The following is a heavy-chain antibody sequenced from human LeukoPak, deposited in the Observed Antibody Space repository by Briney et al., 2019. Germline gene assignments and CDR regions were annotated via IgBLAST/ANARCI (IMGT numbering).Heavy chain of an antibody. J-gene: IGHJ6*04. D-gene: IGHD2-2*01. V-gene: IGHV1-2*04. Sequence: GASVKVSCKASGYTFTVYYMHWVRQAPGQGLEWMGWINPNSGGTNYAQKFQGWVTITRDRSISTAYMELSRLRSADTAVYYCARGGCSSTSCYSGSYYYYYYGMDVWGKGTTVTVSS. CDR1: GYTFTVYY. CDR3: ARGGCSSTSCYSGSYYYYYYGMDV. CDR2: INPNSGGT.